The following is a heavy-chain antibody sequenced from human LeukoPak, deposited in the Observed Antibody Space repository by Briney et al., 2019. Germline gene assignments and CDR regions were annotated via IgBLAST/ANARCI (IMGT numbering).Heavy chain of an antibody. D-gene: IGHD3-22*01. V-gene: IGHV4-34*01. CDR2: INHRGST. Sequence: SETLSLTCAVYGGSFSGYYWSWIRQPPGKGLEWIGEINHRGSTNYNPSLKSRVTISVDTSKNQFSLKLSSVTAADTAVYYCASRTPYDSSGNYFDYWGQGTLVTVSS. J-gene: IGHJ4*02. CDR1: GGSFSGYY. CDR3: ASRTPYDSSGNYFDY.